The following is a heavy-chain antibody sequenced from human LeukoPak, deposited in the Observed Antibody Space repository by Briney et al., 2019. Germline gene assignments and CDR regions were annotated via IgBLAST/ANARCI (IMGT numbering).Heavy chain of an antibody. Sequence: PSETLSLTCTVSGGSISSKSYYWGWIRQPPGKGLEWIGSIYHSGSTYYNPSLESRVTVSVDTSKNQFSLKLSSVTAADTAVYYCARTYYSGNQALFDYWGQGTLVTVSS. CDR2: IYHSGST. D-gene: IGHD1-14*01. CDR1: GGSISSKSYY. CDR3: ARTYYSGNQALFDY. V-gene: IGHV4-39*01. J-gene: IGHJ4*02.